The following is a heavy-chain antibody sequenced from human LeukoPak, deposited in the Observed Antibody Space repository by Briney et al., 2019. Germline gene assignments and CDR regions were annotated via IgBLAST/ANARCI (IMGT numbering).Heavy chain of an antibody. CDR2: ISHHVNVK. J-gene: IGHJ4*02. CDR3: VREGYYDLGSSPTFYFDH. D-gene: IGHD3-10*01. Sequence: PGGSLRLSCAASGFDFQNHVIHWVRQVPGKGLEWVAVISHHVNVKFYADSVKGRLTISRDDSAKTVYLHMNSLRTEDAAVYYCVREGYYDLGSSPTFYFDHWGQGTVVTVSS. CDR1: GFDFQNHV. V-gene: IGHV3-30-3*01.